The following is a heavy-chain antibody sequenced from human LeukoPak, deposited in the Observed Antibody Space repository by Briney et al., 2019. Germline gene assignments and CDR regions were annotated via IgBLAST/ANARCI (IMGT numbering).Heavy chain of an antibody. CDR1: GGSISSYY. CDR3: ARDRLAVARNYYYYGLDV. V-gene: IGHV4-59*01. Sequence: PSETLSLTCTVSGGSISSYYWSWIRQPPRKGLEWIGYIYYSGRTNYNPSLKSRVTISVDTSKSQFSLKLSSVTAADTAVYYCARDRLAVARNYYYYGLDVWGQGTTVTVSS. CDR2: IYYSGRT. D-gene: IGHD6-19*01. J-gene: IGHJ6*02.